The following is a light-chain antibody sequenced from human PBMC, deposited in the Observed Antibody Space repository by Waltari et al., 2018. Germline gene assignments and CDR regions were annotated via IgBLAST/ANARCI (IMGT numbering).Light chain of an antibody. CDR1: YSTIGSDI. J-gene: IGLJ2*01. V-gene: IGLV1-44*01. CDR3: ATWDDRLTGVV. Sequence: QSVLTLLPSAFGTPGHRVTMSSSRSYSTIGSDIVTWYQQFQGTAPKLLIYSNAYRPAGGPDRCSGSKSGTSASLAISGLQSEDEADYYCATWDDRLTGVVFGGGTRVTVL. CDR2: SNA.